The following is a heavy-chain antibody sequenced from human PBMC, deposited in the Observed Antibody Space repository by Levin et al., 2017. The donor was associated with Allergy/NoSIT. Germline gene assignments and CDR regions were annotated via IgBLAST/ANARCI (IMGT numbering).Heavy chain of an antibody. CDR3: AKDRIAAAGRGSDY. J-gene: IGHJ4*02. CDR2: IYCSGAST. Sequence: GGSLRLSCAASGFIFTNYAMSWVRQAPGKGLEWVSTIYCSGASTHYADSVKGRFTISRDNSKNTLYLQMNSLRAEDTAIYCCAKDRIAAAGRGSDYWGQGTLVTVSS. CDR1: GFIFTNYA. V-gene: IGHV3-23*01. D-gene: IGHD6-13*01.